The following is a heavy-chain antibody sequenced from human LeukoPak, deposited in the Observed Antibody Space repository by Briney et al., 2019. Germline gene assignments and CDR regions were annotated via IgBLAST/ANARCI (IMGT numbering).Heavy chain of an antibody. Sequence: SETLSLTCTVSGGSISSYYWSWIRQPPGKGLEWIGYISYSGITNYNPSLKSRVTISVDTSKSQFSLKLTSVTAADTAVYHCARAILTPSGFVWHFDLWGRGTLVTVSS. CDR2: ISYSGIT. V-gene: IGHV4-59*12. CDR1: GGSISSYY. D-gene: IGHD3-3*01. CDR3: ARAILTPSGFVWHFDL. J-gene: IGHJ2*01.